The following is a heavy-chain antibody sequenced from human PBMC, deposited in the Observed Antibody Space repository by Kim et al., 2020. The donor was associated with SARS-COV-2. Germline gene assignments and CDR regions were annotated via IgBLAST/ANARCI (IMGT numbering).Heavy chain of an antibody. V-gene: IGHV4-30-4*01. CDR2: IYYTGRT. CDR1: GGSISSSNYY. Sequence: SETLSLTCTVSGGSISSSNYYWSWIRQPPGKGLEWIGYIYYTGRTFYNPSLKSRLAISIDTSKNQVSLNLRFVTAEDTAVYYCAGYYCRTTRCSGNNWFDSWGQGTLVTVSS. CDR3: AGYYCRTTRCSGNNWFDS. J-gene: IGHJ5*01. D-gene: IGHD2-2*01.